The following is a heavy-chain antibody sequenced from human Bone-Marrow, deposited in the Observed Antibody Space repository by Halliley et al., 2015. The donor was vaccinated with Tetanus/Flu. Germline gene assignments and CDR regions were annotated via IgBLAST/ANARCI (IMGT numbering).Heavy chain of an antibody. CDR3: ASYDSTGWYGGGFLDN. Sequence: NIKEDGSDKYYVDSVKGRSTISRDNAKNSLYLLINNLRAEDTAVYYCASYDSTGWYGGGFLDNWGQGTLVTVSS. CDR2: IKEDGSDK. V-gene: IGHV3-7*03. J-gene: IGHJ4*02. D-gene: IGHD6-19*01.